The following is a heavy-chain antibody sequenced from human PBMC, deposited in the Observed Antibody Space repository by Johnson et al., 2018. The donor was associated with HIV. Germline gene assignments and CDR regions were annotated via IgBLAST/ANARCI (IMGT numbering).Heavy chain of an antibody. Sequence: VQLMESGGGLVKPGGSLRLSCAASGFTFSNAWMSWVRQAPGKGLEWVGRIKSKTDGGTTDYAAPVKGRFTISRDDSKNTLYLQMNSLKTEDTAVYYCPTSPSFLPPTYALDIWGQGTMVTVSS. CDR1: GFTFSNAW. J-gene: IGHJ3*02. V-gene: IGHV3-15*01. CDR3: PTSPSFLPPTYALDI. D-gene: IGHD1-1*01. CDR2: IKSKTDGGTT.